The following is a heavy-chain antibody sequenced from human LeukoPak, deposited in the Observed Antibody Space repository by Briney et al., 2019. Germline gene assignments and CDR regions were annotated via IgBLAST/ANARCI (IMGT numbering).Heavy chain of an antibody. D-gene: IGHD3-10*01. V-gene: IGHV4-4*07. CDR3: ARARGVRGVIMAHFDY. Sequence: SETLSLTCTVSGGSISSYYWSWIRQPAGKGLEWIGRIYTSGSTNYNPSLKSRVTMSVDTSKNQFSLKLSSVTAADTAVYYCARARGVRGVIMAHFDYWGQGTLVTVSS. CDR2: IYTSGST. J-gene: IGHJ4*02. CDR1: GGSISSYY.